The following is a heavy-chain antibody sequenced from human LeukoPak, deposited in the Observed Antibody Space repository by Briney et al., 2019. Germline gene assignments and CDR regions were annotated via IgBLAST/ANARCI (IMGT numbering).Heavy chain of an antibody. D-gene: IGHD2-15*01. CDR1: GGSISSSSYY. V-gene: IGHV4-39*07. CDR2: IYYSGST. Sequence: KPSETLSLTCTVSGGSISSSSYYWGWIRQPPGKGLEWIGSIYYSGSTYYNPSLKSRVTISVDTSKNQFSLKLSSVTAADTAVYYCASRGYCSGGSCYREGNAFDIWGQGTMVTVSS. CDR3: ASRGYCSGGSCYREGNAFDI. J-gene: IGHJ3*02.